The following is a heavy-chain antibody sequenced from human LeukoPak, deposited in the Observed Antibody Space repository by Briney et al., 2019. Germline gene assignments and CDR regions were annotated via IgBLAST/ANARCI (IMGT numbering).Heavy chain of an antibody. D-gene: IGHD3-22*01. CDR1: GGSISSYY. CDR3: ARDYYGTFDY. V-gene: IGHV4-59*01. CDR2: IYYSGST. J-gene: IGHJ4*02. Sequence: SETLSRTCTVSGGSISSYYWSWIRQPPGKGLEWIGYIYYSGSTNYNPSLKSRVTISVDTSKNQFSLKLSSVTAADTAVYYCARDYYGTFDYWGQGTLVTVSS.